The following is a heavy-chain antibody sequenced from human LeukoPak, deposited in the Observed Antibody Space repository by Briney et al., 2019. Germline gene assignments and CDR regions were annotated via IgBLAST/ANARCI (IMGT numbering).Heavy chain of an antibody. V-gene: IGHV4-61*02. CDR2: IYTSGST. Sequence: PSETLSLTCTVSGGSISSSSYYWSWIRQPAGKGLEWIGRIYTSGSTNYNPSLKSRVTMSVDTSKNQFSLKLSSVTAADTAVYYCARDEDDFWSGYYDYWGQGTLVTVSS. J-gene: IGHJ4*02. D-gene: IGHD3-3*01. CDR3: ARDEDDFWSGYYDY. CDR1: GGSISSSSYY.